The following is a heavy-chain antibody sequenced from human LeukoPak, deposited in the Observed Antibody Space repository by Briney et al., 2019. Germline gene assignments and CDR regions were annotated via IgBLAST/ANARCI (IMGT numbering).Heavy chain of an antibody. CDR3: AVAATPNYYYYYYIDV. V-gene: IGHV1-8*01. CDR1: GYTFTSYD. CDR2: MNPNSGNT. J-gene: IGHJ6*03. D-gene: IGHD2-15*01. Sequence: GASVKVSCKASGYTFTSYDINWVRPATGQGLEWMGWMNPNSGNTGYAQKFQGRVTMTRNTSISTAYMELSSLRSEDTAVYYCAVAATPNYYYYYYIDVWGKGTTVTVSS.